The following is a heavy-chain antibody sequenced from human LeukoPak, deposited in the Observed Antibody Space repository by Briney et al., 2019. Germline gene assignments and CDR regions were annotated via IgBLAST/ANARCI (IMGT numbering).Heavy chain of an antibody. CDR1: GGSLSSSSYY. Sequence: SETLSLTCTVSGGSLSSSSYYWGWIRQPPGKGLEWFGSIYYSGSTYYNPSLKSRVTISVDTSKNQFSLKLSSVTAADTAVYYCASIGYYDRNFDYWGQGTLVTVSS. CDR2: IYYSGST. J-gene: IGHJ4*02. D-gene: IGHD3-22*01. CDR3: ASIGYYDRNFDY. V-gene: IGHV4-39*01.